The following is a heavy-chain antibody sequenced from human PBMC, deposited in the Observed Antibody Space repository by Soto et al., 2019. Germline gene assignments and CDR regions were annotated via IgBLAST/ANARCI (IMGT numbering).Heavy chain of an antibody. V-gene: IGHV1-69*12. CDR3: AKSLRIFGVDKGFDI. CDR2: IIPVFGTP. Sequence: QVQLVQSGAEVKKPGSSVKVSCKTSGGTFSSYTFNWVRQAPGQGLEWMGGIIPVFGTPNYAQKFQGRVSIXXDXSXXTAYLELGSLGSDDTAMFYCAKSLRIFGVDKGFDIWGQGTTVTVSS. D-gene: IGHD3-3*01. J-gene: IGHJ3*02. CDR1: GGTFSSYT.